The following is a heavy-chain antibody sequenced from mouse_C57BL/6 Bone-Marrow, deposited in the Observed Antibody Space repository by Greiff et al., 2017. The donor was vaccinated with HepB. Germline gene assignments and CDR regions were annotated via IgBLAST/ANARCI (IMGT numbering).Heavy chain of an antibody. V-gene: IGHV5-4*03. D-gene: IGHD1-1*01. CDR1: GFTFSSYA. CDR2: ISDGGSYT. Sequence: DVMLVESGGGLVKPGGSLKLSCAASGFTFSSYAMSWVRQTPEKRLEWVATISDGGSYTYYPDNVKGRFTISRDNAKNNLYLQMSHLKSEDTAMYYCARGATVVDFAYWGQGTLVTVSA. CDR3: ARGATVVDFAY. J-gene: IGHJ3*01.